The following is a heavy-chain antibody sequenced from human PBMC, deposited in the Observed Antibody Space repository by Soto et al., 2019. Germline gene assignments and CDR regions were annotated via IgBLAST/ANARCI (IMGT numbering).Heavy chain of an antibody. J-gene: IGHJ4*02. CDR2: IDTNGVST. V-gene: IGHV3-64D*06. CDR1: GFSFSSYT. Sequence: VGSLRLSCSVSGFSFSSYTMHWVRQAPEKGLEYVSSIDTNGVSTYFADSVKGRFTISRDNSKNTLYLQMSSLRAEDTAVYYCVKDRYVDYWGQGALVTVSS. CDR3: VKDRYVDY.